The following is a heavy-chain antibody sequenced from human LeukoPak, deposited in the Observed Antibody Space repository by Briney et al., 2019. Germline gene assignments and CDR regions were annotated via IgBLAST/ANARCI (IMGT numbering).Heavy chain of an antibody. D-gene: IGHD5-18*01. Sequence: SETLSLTCTVSGGSISSSSYYWGWIRQPPGKGLEWIGSIYYSGCTYYNPSLKSRVTISVDTSKNQFSLKLSSVTAADTAVYYCARIRGYSYGRLDYWGQGTLVTVSS. CDR3: ARIRGYSYGRLDY. CDR1: GGSISSSSYY. CDR2: IYYSGCT. V-gene: IGHV4-39*01. J-gene: IGHJ4*02.